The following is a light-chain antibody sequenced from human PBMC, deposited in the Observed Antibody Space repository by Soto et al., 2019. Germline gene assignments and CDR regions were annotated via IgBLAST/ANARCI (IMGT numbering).Light chain of an antibody. V-gene: IGLV2-14*01. Sequence: QSVLTQPASVSESPGQSITISCTGASNDVGNYNYVSWYQQHAGKAPKLMIYAVTNRPSGVSDRFSGTKSGNTASLTISGLQAEDEADYYCCSYAPGATLVVCGTGTKVTVL. J-gene: IGLJ1*01. CDR2: AVT. CDR3: CSYAPGATLVV. CDR1: SNDVGNYNY.